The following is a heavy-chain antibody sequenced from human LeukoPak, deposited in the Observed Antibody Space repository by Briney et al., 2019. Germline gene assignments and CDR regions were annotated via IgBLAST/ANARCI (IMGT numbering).Heavy chain of an antibody. CDR2: INPNSGGT. J-gene: IGHJ4*02. V-gene: IGHV1-2*02. CDR1: GYTFTGYY. Sequence: GASVKVSCKASGYTFTGYYMHWVRQAPGQGLEWMGWINPNSGGTNYAQKFQGRVTMTRDTSISTAYMELSRLRSDDTAVYYCARESQLRGYSHGSRGKFIDYWGQGTLVTVSS. D-gene: IGHD5-18*01. CDR3: ARESQLRGYSHGSRGKFIDY.